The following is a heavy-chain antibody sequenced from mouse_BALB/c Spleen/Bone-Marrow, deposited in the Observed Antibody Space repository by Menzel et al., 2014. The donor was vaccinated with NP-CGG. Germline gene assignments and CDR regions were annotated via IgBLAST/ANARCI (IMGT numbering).Heavy chain of an antibody. J-gene: IGHJ4*01. CDR2: ISNGGGSA. CDR3: ARHHGDCLYYALDY. V-gene: IGHV5-12-2*01. CDR1: GFTFSSYT. D-gene: IGHD2-13*01. Sequence: EVKLVESGGGFVQPGGSLKLSCAASGFTFSSYTMSWVRQTPEKRLEWVAYISNGGGSAYYSDTVKGRSTISRDNAKNTLYLQMNSQKSENAAMYYCARHHGDCLYYALDYWGQGTSVTVSS.